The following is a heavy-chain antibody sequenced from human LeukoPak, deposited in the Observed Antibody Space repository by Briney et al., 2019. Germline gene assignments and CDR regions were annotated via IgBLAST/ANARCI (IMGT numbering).Heavy chain of an antibody. CDR3: ARDKRYDFWGGYSSLYYFDY. V-gene: IGHV1-18*01. J-gene: IGHJ4*02. CDR1: GYTFTSYG. D-gene: IGHD3-3*01. CDR2: ISAYNGNT. Sequence: VASVKVSCKASGYTFTSYGISWVRQAPGQGLEWMGWISAYNGNTNHAQKLQGRVTMTTDTSTSTAYMELRSLRSDDTAVYYCARDKRYDFWGGYSSLYYFDYWGQGTLVTVSS.